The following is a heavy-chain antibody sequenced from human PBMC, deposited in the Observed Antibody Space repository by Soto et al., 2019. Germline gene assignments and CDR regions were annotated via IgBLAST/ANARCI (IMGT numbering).Heavy chain of an antibody. D-gene: IGHD1-26*01. J-gene: IGHJ6*02. CDR3: ASDLVGASDSYGLDV. CDR1: GFTFSNYG. CDR2: IWHDGNNK. Sequence: PGGSLRLSCAASGFTFSNYGMHWVRQAPGKGLEWVAIIWHDGNNKYYTDSVRGRFIISRDNSTNRLYLQMNSLRAEDTAVYYCASDLVGASDSYGLDVWGQGTPVTVSS. V-gene: IGHV3-33*01.